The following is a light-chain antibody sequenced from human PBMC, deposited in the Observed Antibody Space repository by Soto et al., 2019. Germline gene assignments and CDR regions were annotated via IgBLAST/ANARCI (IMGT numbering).Light chain of an antibody. J-gene: IGLJ3*02. CDR1: NRDVGNYNL. V-gene: IGLV2-23*01. Sequence: QSVLTQPASVSGSPGQSITISCTGTNRDVGNYNLVSWYQQHPGKAPEIMIYEGSKRPSGVSNRFSGSKSGNTASLTISGLQAEDDADYYCCSYAGDKTWVFGGGTKLTVL. CDR2: EGS. CDR3: CSYAGDKTWV.